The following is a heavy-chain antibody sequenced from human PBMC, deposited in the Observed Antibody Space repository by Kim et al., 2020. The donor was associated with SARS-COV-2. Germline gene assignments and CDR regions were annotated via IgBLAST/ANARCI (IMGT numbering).Heavy chain of an antibody. Sequence: GGSLRLSCVASGFTFSSRAMSWVRQTPEKGLEWVASISNGGNPYYADSVQGRFTVSRDITKSTLYLQMNSLRAEDSALYYCAKDHPSSGWPAFDSWGQGT. D-gene: IGHD6-19*01. CDR2: ISNGGNP. CDR1: GFTFSSRA. J-gene: IGHJ4*02. CDR3: AKDHPSSGWPAFDS. V-gene: IGHV3-23*01.